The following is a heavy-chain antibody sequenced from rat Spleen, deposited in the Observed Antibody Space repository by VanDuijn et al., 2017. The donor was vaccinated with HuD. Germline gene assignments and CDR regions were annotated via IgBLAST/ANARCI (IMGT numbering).Heavy chain of an antibody. D-gene: IGHD1-7*01. CDR3: TTQWELYH. Sequence: QVQLKESGPGLVQPSQTLSLTCTVSGFSLTNYHVSWVRQPPGKGLEWMGVMWSGGSTAYNSALKSRLSISRDTSKSQVFLKMNSLRSEDTATYYCTTQWELYHWGQGVVVTVSS. CDR2: MWSGGST. J-gene: IGHJ2*01. CDR1: GFSLTNYH. V-gene: IGHV2-43*01.